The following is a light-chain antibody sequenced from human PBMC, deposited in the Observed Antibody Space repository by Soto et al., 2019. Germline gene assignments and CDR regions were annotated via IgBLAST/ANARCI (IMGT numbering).Light chain of an antibody. CDR2: RNN. V-gene: IGLV1-47*01. CDR1: SSNIGSNY. Sequence: QSVLTQPPSASGTPGQRVTTSCSGSSSNIGSNYVYWYQQLPGTAPKLLIYRNNQRPSGVPDRFSGSKSGTSASLAISGLRSEDEADYYCAAWDDGLSGPVFGGGTQLIVL. J-gene: IGLJ7*01. CDR3: AAWDDGLSGPV.